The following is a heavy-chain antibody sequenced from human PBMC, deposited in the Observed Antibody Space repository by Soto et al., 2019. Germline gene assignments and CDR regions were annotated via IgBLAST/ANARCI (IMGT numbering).Heavy chain of an antibody. CDR2: TYYRSKWYN. CDR1: GDSVSSNSAA. CDR3: ARESYGSGSYDGMDV. Sequence: SQTLSLTCAISGDSVSSNSAAWNWIRQSPSRGLEWLGRTYYRSKWYNDYAVFVNSRITINPDTSKNQFSLHLNSLTPEDAAVYYCARESYGSGSYDGMDVWGQGTTVTVSS. J-gene: IGHJ6*02. V-gene: IGHV6-1*01. D-gene: IGHD3-10*01.